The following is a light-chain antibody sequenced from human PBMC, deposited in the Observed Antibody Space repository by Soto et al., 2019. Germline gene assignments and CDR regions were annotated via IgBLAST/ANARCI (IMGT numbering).Light chain of an antibody. Sequence: EIVLTRSPLSLPVTPGQPAAILCRSSRNLLHSNGYYYLDWYLQKPGQSPQLLIYLDSNRASGVPDRFSGSGSGTDFTLTISRVEAEDVGVYFCEQGLATPFTFGGGTKVDIK. CDR3: EQGLATPFT. CDR1: RNLLHSNGYYY. V-gene: IGKV2-28*01. J-gene: IGKJ4*01. CDR2: LDS.